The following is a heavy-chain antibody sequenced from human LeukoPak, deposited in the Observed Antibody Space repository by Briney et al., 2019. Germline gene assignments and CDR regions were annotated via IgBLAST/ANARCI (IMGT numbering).Heavy chain of an antibody. CDR2: VHSNGNS. J-gene: IGHJ5*02. CDR1: GGSIFGTDYY. D-gene: IGHD1-1*01. V-gene: IGHV4-39*07. CDR3: ARQHDLYWFDP. Sequence: SETLSLRCSVSGGSIFGTDYYWAWLRQPPGERLEWIGNVHSNGNSYYNPSLKSRVTISIDTLKTQFSLTLSSVNAADTAIYLCARQHDLYWFDPWGQGLLVTVSS.